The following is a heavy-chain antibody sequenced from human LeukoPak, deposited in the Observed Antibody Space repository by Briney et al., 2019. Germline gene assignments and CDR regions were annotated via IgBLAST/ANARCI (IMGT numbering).Heavy chain of an antibody. J-gene: IGHJ4*02. CDR2: IRSDGSNK. CDR1: GFTFSNFA. Sequence: GGSLRLSCAASGFTFSNFAIHLVRQAPGKGLEWVAFIRSDGSNKYYADSVKGRFTISRDNAKNSLYLQMNSLRTDDTAVYYCARFFGGSSSFDYWGQGTLVTVSS. CDR3: ARFFGGSSSFDY. D-gene: IGHD1-26*01. V-gene: IGHV3-30*02.